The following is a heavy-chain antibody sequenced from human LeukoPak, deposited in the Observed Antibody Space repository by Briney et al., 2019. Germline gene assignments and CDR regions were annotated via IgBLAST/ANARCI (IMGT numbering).Heavy chain of an antibody. CDR1: GDSVSSNSAA. CDR2: TYYRSKWYN. V-gene: IGHV6-1*01. CDR3: ARVWLGPMVRGEPENFDY. Sequence: SQTLSLTCAISGDSVSSNSAAWNWIRQSPSRGLEWLGRTYYRSKWYNDYAVSVKSRITINPDTSKNQFSLQLNSVTPEDTAVYYCARVWLGPMVRGEPENFDYWGQGTLVTVSS. J-gene: IGHJ4*02. D-gene: IGHD3-10*01.